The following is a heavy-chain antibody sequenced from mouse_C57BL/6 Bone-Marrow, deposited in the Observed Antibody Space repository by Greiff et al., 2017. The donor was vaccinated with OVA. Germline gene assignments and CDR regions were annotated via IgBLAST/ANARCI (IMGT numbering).Heavy chain of an antibody. D-gene: IGHD1-1*01. CDR2: INSDGGST. Sequence: EVMLVESGGGLVQPGESLKLSCESNEYEFPSHDMSWVRKTPEKRLELVAAINSDGGSTYYPDTMERRFIISRDNTKKTLYLQMSSLRSEDTALYYCARHGNYYGSSSWAMDYWGQGTSVTVSS. J-gene: IGHJ4*01. V-gene: IGHV5-2*01. CDR3: ARHGNYYGSSSWAMDY. CDR1: EYEFPSHD.